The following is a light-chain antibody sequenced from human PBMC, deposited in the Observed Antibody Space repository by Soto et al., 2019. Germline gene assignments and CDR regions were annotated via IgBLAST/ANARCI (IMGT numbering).Light chain of an antibody. V-gene: IGKV3-20*01. CDR2: GAS. Sequence: EIVLTQSPGTLSLSPGERATLSCRASQSVSSSYFSWYQQKPGQAPRLLIYGASSRATGIPERFSGSGSGTAFTLTISRREPEDFAVYYCQQYGSSPLFTFGPGTKVDIK. CDR1: QSVSSSY. J-gene: IGKJ3*01. CDR3: QQYGSSPLFT.